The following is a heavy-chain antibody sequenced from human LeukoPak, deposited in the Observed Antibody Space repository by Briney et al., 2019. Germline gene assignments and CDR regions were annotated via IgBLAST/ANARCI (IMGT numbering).Heavy chain of an antibody. Sequence: GGSLRLSCAASGFTFSSYSMNWVRQAPGKGLEWVSYISSSSSTIYYADSVKGRFTISRDNAKNSLYLQMNSLRAEDTAVYYCARHLPYSYVVKGGDGYFDYWGQGTLVTVSS. CDR2: ISSSSSTI. CDR3: ARHLPYSYVVKGGDGYFDY. V-gene: IGHV3-48*01. CDR1: GFTFSSYS. J-gene: IGHJ4*02. D-gene: IGHD5-18*01.